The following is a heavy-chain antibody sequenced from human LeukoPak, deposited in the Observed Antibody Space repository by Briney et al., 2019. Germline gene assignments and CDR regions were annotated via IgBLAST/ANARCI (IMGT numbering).Heavy chain of an antibody. V-gene: IGHV4-34*01. Sequence: SETLSLTCAVYGGPFSGYYWSWIRQPPGKGLEWIGEINHSGSTNYNPSLKSRVTISVDMSKNQFSLNLSSVTAADTAVYYCARLGGAYVGHFDYWGQGTLVTVSS. CDR3: ARLGGAYVGHFDY. CDR1: GGPFSGYY. D-gene: IGHD3-16*01. CDR2: INHSGST. J-gene: IGHJ4*02.